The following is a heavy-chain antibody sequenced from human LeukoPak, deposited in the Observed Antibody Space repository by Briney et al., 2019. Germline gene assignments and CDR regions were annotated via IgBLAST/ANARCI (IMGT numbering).Heavy chain of an antibody. CDR3: ATVGSPLYGMDV. J-gene: IGHJ6*02. V-gene: IGHV1-24*01. CDR1: GFTFSSYA. Sequence: GGSLRLSCAASGFTFSSYAMSWVRQAPGKGLEWMGGFDPEDGETIYAQKFQGRVTMTEDTSTDTAYMELSSLRSEDTAVYYCATVGSPLYGMDVWGQGTTVTVSS. CDR2: FDPEDGET. D-gene: IGHD3-16*01.